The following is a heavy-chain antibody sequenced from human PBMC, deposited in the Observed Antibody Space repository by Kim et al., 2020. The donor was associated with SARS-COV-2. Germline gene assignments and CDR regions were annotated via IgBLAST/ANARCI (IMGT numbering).Heavy chain of an antibody. V-gene: IGHV4-39*06. D-gene: IGHD1-1*01. J-gene: IGHJ5*02. CDR1: GCSISRNNSH. CDR3: SRLEMTGICRRGGFDP. CDR2: VYYSGSN. Sequence: SETLSLTCNVSGCSISRNNSHWGWIRQPPGKGLEGVGSVYYSGSNFYNPAPKSRGTITVEPSENQLPLKLTSGTAADTAVYYWSRLEMTGICRRGGFDP.